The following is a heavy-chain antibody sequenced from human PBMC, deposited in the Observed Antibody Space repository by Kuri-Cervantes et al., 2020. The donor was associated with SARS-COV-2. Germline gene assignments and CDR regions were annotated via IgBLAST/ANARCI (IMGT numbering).Heavy chain of an antibody. Sequence: GSLRLSCAVYGGSFSDNHWTWVRQPPGKGLEWIGEISYSGTTNYNPSLKSRVTMSVDTSKNQFSLNLTSVTAADTAVYYCARLRRHNNAWFVTGYYMDVWGKGTTVTVSS. D-gene: IGHD3-10*01. CDR3: ARLRRHNNAWFVTGYYMDV. CDR1: GGSFSDNH. CDR2: ISYSGTT. V-gene: IGHV4-34*01. J-gene: IGHJ6*03.